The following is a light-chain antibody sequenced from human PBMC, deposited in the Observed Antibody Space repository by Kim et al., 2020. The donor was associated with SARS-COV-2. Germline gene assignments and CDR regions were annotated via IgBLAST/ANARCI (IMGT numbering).Light chain of an antibody. CDR1: SSDVGGYDY. CDR2: HVI. V-gene: IGLV2-14*03. CDR3: SSYTSSTSYV. Sequence: GQSRTISCTGTSSDVGGYDYVSWYQQPPGKAPILIIYHVINRPSGVSNRFSGSKSGNTASLTISGLQAEDEADYYCSSYTSSTSYVFGTGTQLTVL. J-gene: IGLJ1*01.